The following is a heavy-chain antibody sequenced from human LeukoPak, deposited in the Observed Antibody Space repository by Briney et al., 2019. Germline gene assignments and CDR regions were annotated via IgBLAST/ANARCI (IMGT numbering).Heavy chain of an antibody. J-gene: IGHJ6*02. V-gene: IGHV4-34*01. CDR2: INHSGST. Sequence: SETLSLTCAVYGGSFSGYYWSWIRQPPGKGPEWIGEINHSGSTNYNSSLKSRVTISVDTSKNQFSLKLSSVTAADTAVYYCARGVRYCSGGSCSEDYYYGMDVWGQGTTVTVSS. CDR1: GGSFSGYY. D-gene: IGHD2-15*01. CDR3: ARGVRYCSGGSCSEDYYYGMDV.